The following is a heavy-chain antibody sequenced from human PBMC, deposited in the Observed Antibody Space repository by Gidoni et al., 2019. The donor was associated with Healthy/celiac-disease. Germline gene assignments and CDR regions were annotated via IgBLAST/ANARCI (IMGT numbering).Heavy chain of an antibody. CDR2: ISYDGSNK. D-gene: IGHD6-19*01. CDR1: GFTFSSYA. Sequence: QVQLVASGGGVVQPGRSLRLSCAASGFTFSSYAMHWVRQAPGKGLEWVAVISYDGSNKYYADSVKGRVTISRDNSKNTLYLQMNSLRAEDTAVYYCARGDSIAVAGPQFDPWGQGTLVTVSS. V-gene: IGHV3-30-3*01. J-gene: IGHJ5*02. CDR3: ARGDSIAVAGPQFDP.